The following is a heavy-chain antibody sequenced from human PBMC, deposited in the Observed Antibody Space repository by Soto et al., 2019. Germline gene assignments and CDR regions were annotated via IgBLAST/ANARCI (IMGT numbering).Heavy chain of an antibody. CDR1: GFTFSDFY. CDR3: ARGTDSKNYYGIDV. V-gene: IGHV3-11*01. J-gene: IGHJ6*02. Sequence: GSLRLSCAASGFTFSDFYMSWIRQAPGEGLEWISFMTNSGSSRKYADSVKGRFTISRDNAKNSLYLQMNSLRAEDTAVYFCARGTDSKNYYGIDVWRQRTTVTVSS. D-gene: IGHD3-22*01. CDR2: MTNSGSSR.